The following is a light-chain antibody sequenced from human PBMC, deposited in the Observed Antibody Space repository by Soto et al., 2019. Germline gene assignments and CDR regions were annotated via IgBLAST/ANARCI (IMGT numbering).Light chain of an antibody. CDR2: GAS. Sequence: IVLSEMLNTLSLSIGEKARLTGKTSQTVNSSYLAWYQQKPGQSPSLLSCGASNRATGIPISFSASVSGTDFPLTIPTLEPEDFAVYYSQQPLTSPLSFGGGTKVDIK. J-gene: IGKJ4*01. CDR1: QTVNSSY. V-gene: IGKV3-20*01. CDR3: QQPLTSPLS.